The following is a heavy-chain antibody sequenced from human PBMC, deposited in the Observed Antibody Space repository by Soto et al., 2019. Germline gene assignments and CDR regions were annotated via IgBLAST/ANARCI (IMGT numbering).Heavy chain of an antibody. V-gene: IGHV4-30-4*01. CDR2: IYYIGST. D-gene: IGHD5-18*01. Sequence: SETLSLTCTVSGGSISSGDYYWSWIRQPPGKGLEWIGYIYYIGSTYYNPSLKSRVTISVDTSKNQFSLKLSSVTAADTAVYYCARGRKGGGYSYGSYYYGMDVWGQGPTITFSS. J-gene: IGHJ6*02. CDR1: GGSISSGDYY. CDR3: ARGRKGGGYSYGSYYYGMDV.